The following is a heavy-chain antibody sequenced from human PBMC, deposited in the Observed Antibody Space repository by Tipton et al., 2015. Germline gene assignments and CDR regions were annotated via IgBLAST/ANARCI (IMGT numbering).Heavy chain of an antibody. V-gene: IGHV1-69*01. D-gene: IGHD3-16*01. Sequence: QSGAEVKKPGSSVKVSCKASGGTFSSYAINWVRQAPGQGLEWMGGIIPMFGTANSAQKFQGRVTITADESTGTVCMELSSLRSEDTAVYYCARMGQIDYYHYYGMDVWGQGTTVTVSS. J-gene: IGHJ6*02. CDR3: ARMGQIDYYHYYGMDV. CDR2: IIPMFGTA. CDR1: GGTFSSYA.